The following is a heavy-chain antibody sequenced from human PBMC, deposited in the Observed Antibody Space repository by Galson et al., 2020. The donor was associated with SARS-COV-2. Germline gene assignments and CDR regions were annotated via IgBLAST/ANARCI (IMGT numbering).Heavy chain of an antibody. V-gene: IGHV3-74*01. Sequence: ALHGESLKISCAASGFTFSTYWMHWVRQAPGKGLVWVSRIHRDGSTTTYADSVQGRFTISRDNAKNTLYLQMSSLRAEDAAVYYCARESAVQGGYYMDVWGKGTTCTVS. CDR1: GFTFSTYW. CDR3: ARESAVQGGYYMDV. J-gene: IGHJ6*03. D-gene: IGHD3-10*01. CDR2: IHRDGSTT.